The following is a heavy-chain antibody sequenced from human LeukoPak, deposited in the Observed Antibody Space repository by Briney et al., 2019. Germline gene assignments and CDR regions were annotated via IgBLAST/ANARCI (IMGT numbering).Heavy chain of an antibody. CDR2: ISVSGGST. CDR1: GFTFSTYA. D-gene: IGHD3-22*01. Sequence: GGSLRLSCAASGFTFSTYAMSWVRQAPGKGLGWVSAISVSGGSTYYADSVKGRFTISRDNSKNTLYLQMNSLRDADTAVFYSAGYYDSSGYSISGYYYYYMDVWGKGNTVTVSS. J-gene: IGHJ6*03. CDR3: AGYYDSSGYSISGYYYYYMDV. V-gene: IGHV3-23*01.